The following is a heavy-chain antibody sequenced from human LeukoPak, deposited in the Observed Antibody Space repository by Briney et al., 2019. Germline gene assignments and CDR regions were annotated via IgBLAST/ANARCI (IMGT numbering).Heavy chain of an antibody. CDR1: GFTLSNYG. CDR2: IWYDGTNK. Sequence: GGSLRLSCAVSGFTLSNYGMHWVRQAPARGLEWVAVIWYDGTNKYYADSVRGRCTISRDSSKNTLYLQMNSLRAEDTAVYYCAKSGRNWAYLEYWGQGTLVTVSS. V-gene: IGHV3-33*06. D-gene: IGHD7-27*01. CDR3: AKSGRNWAYLEY. J-gene: IGHJ4*02.